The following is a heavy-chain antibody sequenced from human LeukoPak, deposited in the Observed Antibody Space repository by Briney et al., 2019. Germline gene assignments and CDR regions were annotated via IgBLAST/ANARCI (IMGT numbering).Heavy chain of an antibody. V-gene: IGHV3-48*02. CDR1: GFTFSSYS. Sequence: QPGGSLRLSCAASGFTFSSYSMNWVRQAPGKGLEWVSYISSSSSTIYYADSVKGRFTISRDNAKNSLYLQMNSLRDEDAAVYYCARDQRARYCSGGSCPDYWGQGTLVTVSS. CDR2: ISSSSSTI. CDR3: ARDQRARYCSGGSCPDY. J-gene: IGHJ4*02. D-gene: IGHD2-15*01.